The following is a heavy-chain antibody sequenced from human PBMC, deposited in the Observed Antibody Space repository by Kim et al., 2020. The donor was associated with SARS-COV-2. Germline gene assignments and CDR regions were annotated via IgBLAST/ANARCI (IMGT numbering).Heavy chain of an antibody. V-gene: IGHV4-39*01. J-gene: IGHJ4*02. CDR3: ARNYGSGKIDY. Sequence: TYYNPSLKSRVTISVDTSKNQFSLKLSSVTAADTAVYYCARNYGSGKIDYWGQGTLVTVSS. D-gene: IGHD3-10*01. CDR2: T.